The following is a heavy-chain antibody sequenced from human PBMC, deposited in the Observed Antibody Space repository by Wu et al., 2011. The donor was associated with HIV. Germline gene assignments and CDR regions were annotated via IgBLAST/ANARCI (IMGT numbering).Heavy chain of an antibody. CDR3: ARAYDLWSGSGYYYYMDV. CDR1: GGTFSSYP. D-gene: IGHD3-3*01. CDR2: VIPILGTT. V-gene: IGHV1-69*11. Sequence: QVQLVQSGAEVKKPGSSVKVSCKASGGTFSSYPISWVRQAPGQGPEWMGRVIPILGTTNYAQKFQGRVTITADESTSTTYLELSSLRSEDTAVYYCARAYDLWSGSGYYYYMDVWGKGTTVSVSS. J-gene: IGHJ6*03.